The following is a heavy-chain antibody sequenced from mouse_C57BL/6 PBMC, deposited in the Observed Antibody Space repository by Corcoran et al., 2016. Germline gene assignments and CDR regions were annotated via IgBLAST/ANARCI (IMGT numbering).Heavy chain of an antibody. CDR1: GYTFTSYG. CDR2: SYPRSGNT. J-gene: IGHJ1*03. CDR3: ARKYFDV. Sequence: QVQLQQSGAELARPGASVKLSCKASGYTFTSYGISWVKQRTGQGLEWIGESYPRSGNTYYNEKFKGKATLTADKSSSTAYMELRSLTSEDSAVYFCARKYFDVWGTGTTVTVSS. V-gene: IGHV1-81*01.